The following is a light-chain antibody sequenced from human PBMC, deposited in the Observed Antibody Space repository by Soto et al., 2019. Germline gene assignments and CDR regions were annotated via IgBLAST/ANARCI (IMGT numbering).Light chain of an antibody. Sequence: QSALTQPASGSGSPGQSITISCTGTSSDVGDYNYVSWYQQHPGKAPKVMIYDVSNRPSGVSNRFSGSKSGNTASLTISGLQAEDEADYYCSSYTSSSTLVFGTGTKLTVL. CDR3: SSYTSSSTLV. V-gene: IGLV2-14*01. CDR2: DVS. CDR1: SSDVGDYNY. J-gene: IGLJ1*01.